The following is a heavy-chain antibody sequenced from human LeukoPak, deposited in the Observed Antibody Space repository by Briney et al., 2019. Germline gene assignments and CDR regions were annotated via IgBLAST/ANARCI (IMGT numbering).Heavy chain of an antibody. CDR2: MTPNSEKR. J-gene: IGHJ4*02. V-gene: IGHV1-8*01. CDR3: ARGRGWGILDS. Sequence: GASVKVSCKTSGYPFTSYDIHWVRQAAGHGLEWMSWMTPNSEKRDYAQKFQGRVTMTTNTSIDTAYMELSSLTFDDTAIYYCARGRGWGILDSWGQGHVVTVSS. CDR1: GYPFTSYD. D-gene: IGHD6-19*01.